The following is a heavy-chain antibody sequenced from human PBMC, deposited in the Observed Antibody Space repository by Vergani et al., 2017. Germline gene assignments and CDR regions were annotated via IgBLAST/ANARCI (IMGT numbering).Heavy chain of an antibody. V-gene: IGHV3-30*03. J-gene: IGHJ1*01. CDR2: ISYDGTQK. CDR3: ATKSCGTPGCQIGYFRE. CDR1: GFTSSYYR. Sequence: QVHLVESGGGGVQPGRSLRLSCVVSGFTSSYYRMHWVRQAPGKGLEWVAVISYDGTQKYYADSVKGRFTISRDNSKSTLYLQMNSLRTEDTAVYYCATKSCGTPGCQIGYFREWGQGTLVTVSS. D-gene: IGHD1-1*01.